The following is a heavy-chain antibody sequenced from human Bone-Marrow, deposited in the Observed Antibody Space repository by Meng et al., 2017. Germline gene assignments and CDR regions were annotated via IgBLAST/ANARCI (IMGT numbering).Heavy chain of an antibody. Sequence: QVQLVQSGGGFVQPGGALRLSCAASGFTVSDYYMSWFRQAPGRGLEWVSYISSSGSSIYYADSVKGRFTISRDNAKNSLYLQMNSLRAEDTAVYYCARELVATFSDYWGQGTLVTVSS. V-gene: IGHV3-11*01. J-gene: IGHJ4*02. CDR3: ARELVATFSDY. CDR2: ISSSGSSI. CDR1: GFTVSDYY. D-gene: IGHD5-12*01.